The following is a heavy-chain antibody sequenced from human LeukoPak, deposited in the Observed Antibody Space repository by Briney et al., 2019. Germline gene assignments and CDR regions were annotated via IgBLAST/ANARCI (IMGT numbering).Heavy chain of an antibody. D-gene: IGHD4-17*01. J-gene: IGHJ4*02. CDR3: ARESPLYGDLGVD. CDR2: IYHSGST. Sequence: PSETLSLTCAVSGYSISSGYYWGWIRQPPGKGLEWIGSIYHSGSTYYNPSLKSRVTISVDTSKNQFSLKLSSVTAADTAVYYCARESPLYGDLGVDWGQGTLVTVSS. V-gene: IGHV4-38-2*02. CDR1: GYSISSGYY.